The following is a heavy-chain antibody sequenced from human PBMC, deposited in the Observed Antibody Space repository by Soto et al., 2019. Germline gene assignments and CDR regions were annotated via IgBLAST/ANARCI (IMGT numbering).Heavy chain of an antibody. CDR3: AKDLLRPGRAYGMDV. V-gene: IGHV3-30*18. Sequence: QVQLVESGGGVVQPGRSLRLSCAASGFTFSTYGMHWVRQAPGKGLGWVAVISYDGSNKYYADSVKGRFTISRDNSKNTLYLQMNSLRPEDTAVYYCAKDLLRPGRAYGMDVWGQGTTVTVSS. J-gene: IGHJ6*02. CDR2: ISYDGSNK. CDR1: GFTFSTYG. D-gene: IGHD6-25*01.